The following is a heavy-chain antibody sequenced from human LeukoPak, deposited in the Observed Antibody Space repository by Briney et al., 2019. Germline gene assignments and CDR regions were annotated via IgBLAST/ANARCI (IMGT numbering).Heavy chain of an antibody. V-gene: IGHV1-69*05. J-gene: IGHJ6*03. CDR2: IIPIFGTA. CDR1: GYTFTSYG. D-gene: IGHD2-15*01. Sequence: GASVRVSCKASGYTFTSYGISWVRQAPGQGLEWMGGIIPIFGTANYAQKFQGRVTITTDESTSTAYMELSSLRSEDTAVYYCASGRKRGRVEKPRAGLDYYYYMDVWGKGTTVTVSS. CDR3: ASGRKRGRVEKPRAGLDYYYYMDV.